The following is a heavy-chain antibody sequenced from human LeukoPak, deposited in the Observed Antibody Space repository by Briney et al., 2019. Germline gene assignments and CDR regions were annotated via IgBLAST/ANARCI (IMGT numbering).Heavy chain of an antibody. Sequence: PGGSLRLSCAASGFTVSSNYMIWVRQAPGKGLEWVSVIYSGGSTYYADSVKGRFPISRDNSKNTLYLQMNSLRAEDTAVYYCAREWGLIAVAGGPGYWGQGTLVTVSS. V-gene: IGHV3-66*01. J-gene: IGHJ4*02. CDR3: AREWGLIAVAGGPGY. CDR2: IYSGGST. D-gene: IGHD2-21*01. CDR1: GFTVSSNY.